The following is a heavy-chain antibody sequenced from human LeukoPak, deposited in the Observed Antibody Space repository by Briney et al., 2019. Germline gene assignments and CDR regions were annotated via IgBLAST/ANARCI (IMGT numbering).Heavy chain of an antibody. Sequence: GGSLRLSCTASGLTFSTYALSWVRQTPGKGLEWLSVISATGSTTYYADSVRGRFTISRDNSKNTLYLQMNSLRVEDTAVYYCAKDSQSVAFFLDHALDLWGQGTIVTVSA. CDR1: GLTFSTYA. CDR3: AKDSQSVAFFLDHALDL. D-gene: IGHD2/OR15-2a*01. CDR2: ISATGSTT. J-gene: IGHJ3*01. V-gene: IGHV3-23*01.